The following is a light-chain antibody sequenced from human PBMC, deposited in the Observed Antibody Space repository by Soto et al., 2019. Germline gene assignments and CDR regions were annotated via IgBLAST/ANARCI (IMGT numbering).Light chain of an antibody. J-gene: IGKJ3*01. CDR1: QSISSY. CDR2: AAY. Sequence: EIQITQAPSSLSASVGDRFTITCLASQSISSYLNWYQQKPGKAPKLLIYAAYSLQSGVPSRFSGSGSGTDFTLTISSLQPEDFATYYCQQSYSNPITFGPGTKVDIK. CDR3: QQSYSNPIT. V-gene: IGKV1-39*01.